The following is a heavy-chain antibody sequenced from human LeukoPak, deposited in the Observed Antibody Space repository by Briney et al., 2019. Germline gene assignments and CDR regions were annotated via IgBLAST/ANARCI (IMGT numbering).Heavy chain of an antibody. D-gene: IGHD3-3*01. CDR2: ISAYNGNT. Sequence: ASVKVSCKASGYTFTSYGINWVRQAPGQGLEWVGWISAYNGNTNYAEKLQGRVSMTTDTSTSTAYMELRSLRSDDTAVYYCARDRDDSVYDFWSGHYKYYYYMDVWGKGTTVTVTS. J-gene: IGHJ6*03. CDR1: GYTFTSYG. CDR3: ARDRDDSVYDFWSGHYKYYYYMDV. V-gene: IGHV1-18*01.